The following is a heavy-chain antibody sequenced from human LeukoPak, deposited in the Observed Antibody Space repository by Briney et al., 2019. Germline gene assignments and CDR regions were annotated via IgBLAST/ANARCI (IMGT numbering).Heavy chain of an antibody. D-gene: IGHD3-22*01. V-gene: IGHV4-39*02. CDR2: ISYSGST. CDR3: ARDNYDNSGYYFDY. J-gene: IGHJ4*02. Sequence: SETLSLTCTVSGASISSSSYYWGWIRQPPGKGLEWIGIISYSGSTYYNPSLKSRVTISVDTSKNQFSLKLNSVTAADTAVYYCARDNYDNSGYYFDYWGQGTLVTVSS. CDR1: GASISSSSYY.